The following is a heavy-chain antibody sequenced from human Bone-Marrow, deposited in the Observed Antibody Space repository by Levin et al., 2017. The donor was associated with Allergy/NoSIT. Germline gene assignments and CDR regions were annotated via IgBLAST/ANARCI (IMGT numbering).Heavy chain of an antibody. V-gene: IGHV3-23*01. CDR3: AKDIEGSTPRGYFDY. J-gene: IGHJ4*02. CDR2: ISGSGGTT. D-gene: IGHD3-10*01. CDR1: GFTFSSYA. Sequence: PGGSLRLSCAAPGFTFSSYAMTWVRQAPGKGLEWVSAISGSGGTTYYADSIKGRFTISRANSKTPLYLQVISLRVEDTAVYDCAKDIEGSTPRGYFDYWGQGTLVTVSS.